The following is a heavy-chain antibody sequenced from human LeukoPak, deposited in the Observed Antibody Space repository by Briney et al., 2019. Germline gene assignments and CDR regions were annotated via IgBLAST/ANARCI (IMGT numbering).Heavy chain of an antibody. J-gene: IGHJ4*02. CDR3: ARDYASDY. V-gene: IGHV3-48*03. CDR2: ISSSGSTI. Sequence: GGSLRLSCAASGFSFGSYIMNWVRQAPGKGLEWVSYISSSGSTIYYSDSVKGRFTISRDNAKNSLYLQMSSLRAEDTAVYYCARDYASDYWGQGTLVTVSS. CDR1: GFSFGSYI. D-gene: IGHD3-10*01.